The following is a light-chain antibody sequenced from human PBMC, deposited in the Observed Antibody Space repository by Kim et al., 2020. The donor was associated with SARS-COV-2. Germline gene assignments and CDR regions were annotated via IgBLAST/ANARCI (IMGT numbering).Light chain of an antibody. CDR3: QQSSLEPYS. CDR2: GAS. Sequence: DIQMTQSPSSLSASVGDRVTITCRASQSISTYVNWYQQKPGKAPNLLIYGASSLQSGVPPRFSGSGSGRDFTLTINSLQPEDFATYFCQQSSLEPYSLGQGTKLEI. J-gene: IGKJ2*03. CDR1: QSISTY. V-gene: IGKV1-39*01.